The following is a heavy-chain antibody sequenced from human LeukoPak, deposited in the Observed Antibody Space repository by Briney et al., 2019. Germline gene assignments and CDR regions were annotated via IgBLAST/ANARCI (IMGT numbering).Heavy chain of an antibody. V-gene: IGHV4-34*01. D-gene: IGHD1-7*01. Sequence: SETLSLTCAVYVGSFSNYYWSWIRQPPGKGREWLAEINDSGRANYNPSLMSRVTVSVDTSKNQFSLRLTSVTATDTAVYYCARRWNYGRNYYIDVWGKGATVSVSS. CDR2: INDSGRA. J-gene: IGHJ6*03. CDR1: VGSFSNYY. CDR3: ARRWNYGRNYYIDV.